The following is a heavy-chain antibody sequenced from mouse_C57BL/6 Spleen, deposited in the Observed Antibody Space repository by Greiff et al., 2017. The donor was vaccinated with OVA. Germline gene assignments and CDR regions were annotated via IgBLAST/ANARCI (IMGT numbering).Heavy chain of an antibody. CDR3: ARDDDLYYFDY. Sequence: DVKLQESGPGLVKPSQSLSLTCSVTGYSITSGYYWNWIRQFPGNKLEWMGYISYDGSNNYNPSLKNRISITRDTSKNQFFLKLNSVTTEDTATYYCARDDDLYYFDYWGQGTTLTVSS. J-gene: IGHJ2*01. V-gene: IGHV3-6*01. D-gene: IGHD2-4*01. CDR1: GYSITSGYY. CDR2: ISYDGSN.